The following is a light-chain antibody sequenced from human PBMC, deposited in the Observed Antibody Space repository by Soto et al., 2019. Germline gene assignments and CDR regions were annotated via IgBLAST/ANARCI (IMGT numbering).Light chain of an antibody. CDR1: SSDVGGYNY. Sequence: QSALTQPASVSGSPGQSITISCTGTSSDVGGYNYVSWYQHYPGKAPKLMIYDVSNRPSGVSNRFSGSKSGNTASLTISGLQPEDEADYYCSSYTTSNTRQIVFGTGTKLTVL. J-gene: IGLJ1*01. CDR3: SSYTTSNTRQIV. V-gene: IGLV2-14*03. CDR2: DVS.